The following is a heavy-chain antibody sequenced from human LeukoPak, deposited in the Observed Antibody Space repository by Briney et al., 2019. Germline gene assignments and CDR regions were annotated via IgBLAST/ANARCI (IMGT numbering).Heavy chain of an antibody. CDR2: VNHGGST. D-gene: IGHD1-14*01. V-gene: IGHV4-34*01. CDR1: GGSFSGYH. CDR3: TRRARGNRAYYFDY. J-gene: IGHJ4*02. Sequence: SETLSLTCAVYGGSFSGYHWSWIRQPPGKGLEWIGEVNHGGSTNYNPSLKSRVTISGDTSKNQFSLKLSSVTAADTAVYYCTRRARGNRAYYFDYWGQGTLLTVSS.